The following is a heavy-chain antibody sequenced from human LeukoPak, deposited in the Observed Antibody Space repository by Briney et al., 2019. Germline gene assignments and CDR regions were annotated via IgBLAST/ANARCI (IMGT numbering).Heavy chain of an antibody. CDR1: GGSISNSY. D-gene: IGHD6-19*01. CDR2: IYYSGNT. V-gene: IGHV4-30-4*01. CDR3: ARLYRGVAVAGPDY. Sequence: ASETLSLTCTVSGGSISNSYWRWIRQPPGKGLEWIGYIYYSGNTYYNPSLKRRATISVDTSKNQFSLKLSSVTAADTAVYYCARLYRGVAVAGPDYGGQGTLVTVSS. J-gene: IGHJ4*02.